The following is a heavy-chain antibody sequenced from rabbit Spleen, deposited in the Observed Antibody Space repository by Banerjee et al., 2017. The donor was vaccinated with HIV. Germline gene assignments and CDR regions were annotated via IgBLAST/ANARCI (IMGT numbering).Heavy chain of an antibody. CDR1: GFSFSSSYW. D-gene: IGHD4-2*01. CDR3: ARDLDVYFNL. J-gene: IGHJ4*01. Sequence: EESGGDLVKPEGSLTLTCTASGFSFSSSYWICWVRQAPGKGLEWIGCINISSGGAAYATWAKGRFTISKTSSTTVTLQMTRLTAADTATYFCARDLDVYFNLWGPGTLVTVS. V-gene: IGHV1S45*01. CDR2: INISSGGA.